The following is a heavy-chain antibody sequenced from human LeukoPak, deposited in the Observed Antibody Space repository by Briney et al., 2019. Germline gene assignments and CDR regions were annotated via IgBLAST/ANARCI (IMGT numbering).Heavy chain of an antibody. CDR2: ISISGSKT. J-gene: IGHJ6*02. CDR3: AKDQTRLTATFYYYYGMDV. Sequence: GGSLRLSCAASEFDFSSHAMTWVRQAPGKGLEWVSAISISGSKTYYADSVKGRFTISRDNSKNTLYLQMNSLRAEDTAVYYCAKDQTRLTATFYYYYGMDVWGQGTTVTVSS. D-gene: IGHD2-21*02. V-gene: IGHV3-23*01. CDR1: EFDFSSHA.